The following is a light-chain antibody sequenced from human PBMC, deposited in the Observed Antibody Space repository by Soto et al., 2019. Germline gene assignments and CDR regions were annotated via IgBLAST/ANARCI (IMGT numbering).Light chain of an antibody. CDR1: QSISTF. V-gene: IGKV1-39*01. CDR3: QHSYYTPRT. CDR2: AAS. J-gene: IGKJ1*01. Sequence: DIQMTQSPSSLSASEGDRVTISCRASQSISTFLNWYQQKPGKAPKLLIYAASTLQSGVPARFSGSGYGTDFTLTITSLQPQDSAISYCQHSYYTPRTFAPRTKV.